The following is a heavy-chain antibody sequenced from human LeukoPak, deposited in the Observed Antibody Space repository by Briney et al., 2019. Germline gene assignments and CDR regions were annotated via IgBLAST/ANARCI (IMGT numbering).Heavy chain of an antibody. J-gene: IGHJ6*02. Sequence: PGGSLRLSCAASGFAVSSDYMSWVRQAPGKGLEWVATITFDGSRKQYADSVKGRFTISRENAKNSLYLQMNSLRAGDTAVYYCAREGYGMDVWGQGTTVTVSS. V-gene: IGHV3-30*03. CDR1: GFAVSSDY. CDR3: AREGYGMDV. CDR2: ITFDGSRK.